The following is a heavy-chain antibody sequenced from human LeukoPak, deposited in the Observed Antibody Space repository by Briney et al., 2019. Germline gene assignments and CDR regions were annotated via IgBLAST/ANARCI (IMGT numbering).Heavy chain of an antibody. J-gene: IGHJ5*02. D-gene: IGHD6-13*01. Sequence: PSETLSLTCTVSGGSISGHYWSWIRQPPGKGLEWIGYLYYSGSTNYNPSLKSRVTISVDTSKNQFSLKVSSVTAADTAVYYCARHSAAGLTNWFDPWGQGTLVTVSS. V-gene: IGHV4-59*11. CDR2: LYYSGST. CDR3: ARHSAAGLTNWFDP. CDR1: GGSISGHY.